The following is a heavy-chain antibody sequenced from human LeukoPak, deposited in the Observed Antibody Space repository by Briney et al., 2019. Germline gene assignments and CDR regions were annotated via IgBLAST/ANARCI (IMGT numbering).Heavy chain of an antibody. V-gene: IGHV3-64*01. J-gene: IGHJ6*02. CDR2: ISSNGGST. Sequence: PGGSLRLSCAASGFTFSSYAMHWVRQAPGKGLEYVSAISSNGGSTYYANSVKGRFTISRDNSKNTLYLQMGSLRAEDMAVYYCARDLWFGLYGMDVWGQGTTVTVSS. D-gene: IGHD3-10*01. CDR3: ARDLWFGLYGMDV. CDR1: GFTFSSYA.